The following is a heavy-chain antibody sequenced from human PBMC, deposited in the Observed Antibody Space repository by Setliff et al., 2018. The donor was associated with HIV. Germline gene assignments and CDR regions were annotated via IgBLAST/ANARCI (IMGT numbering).Heavy chain of an antibody. V-gene: IGHV4-38-2*02. Sequence: SETLSLTCAVSGYSISSGYYWGWIRQPPGKGLEWIGSIYHSGSTYYNPSLKSRVTISLDTSKNQFSLKLSSVTAADTAVYYCARDIQAAGTGWFDPWGQGALVTVSS. CDR2: IYHSGST. CDR1: GYSISSGYY. CDR3: ARDIQAAGTGWFDP. D-gene: IGHD6-13*01. J-gene: IGHJ5*02.